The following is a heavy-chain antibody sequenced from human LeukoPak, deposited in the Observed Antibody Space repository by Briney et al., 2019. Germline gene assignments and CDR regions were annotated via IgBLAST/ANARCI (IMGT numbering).Heavy chain of an antibody. Sequence: SETLSLTCTVSGGSISSSSYYWAWIRQPPGKGLEWIGSISYSVTTYYNPSLKSRVTISVDTSKNHFSLKLSPVTAADTAVYYCARHLRGATIYYDYWGQGTLVTVSS. CDR3: ARHLRGATIYYDY. CDR1: GGSISSSSYY. CDR2: ISYSVTT. J-gene: IGHJ4*02. D-gene: IGHD1-26*01. V-gene: IGHV4-39*01.